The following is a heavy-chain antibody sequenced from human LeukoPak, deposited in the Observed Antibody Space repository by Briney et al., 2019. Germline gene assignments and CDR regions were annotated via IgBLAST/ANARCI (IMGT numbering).Heavy chain of an antibody. CDR3: TRDRSRAEDD. J-gene: IGHJ4*02. CDR2: INQGGSDK. Sequence: GGSLRLSCAASGFTFSGHWMSWIRQAPGKGLEWVANINQGGSDKYYVDSVKGRFTISRDNANNLLYLQMNSLRGEDTAVYYCTRDRSRAEDDWGQGTLVTVSS. D-gene: IGHD1-14*01. V-gene: IGHV3-7*01. CDR1: GFTFSGHW.